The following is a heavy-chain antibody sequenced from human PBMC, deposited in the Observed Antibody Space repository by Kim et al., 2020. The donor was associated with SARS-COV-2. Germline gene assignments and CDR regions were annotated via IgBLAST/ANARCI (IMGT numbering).Heavy chain of an antibody. J-gene: IGHJ4*02. CDR3: AKTLPEDYDILTGYSRPFDY. Sequence: RFTIYRDNSKNTLYMKMNSLRAEDTAVYYCAKTLPEDYDILTGYSRPFDYWGQGTLVTVSS. V-gene: IGHV3-23*01. D-gene: IGHD3-9*01.